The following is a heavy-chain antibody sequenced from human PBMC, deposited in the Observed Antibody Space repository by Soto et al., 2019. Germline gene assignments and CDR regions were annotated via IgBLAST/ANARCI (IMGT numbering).Heavy chain of an antibody. CDR3: ARGGDYDSSGYYYAYFDY. J-gene: IGHJ4*02. V-gene: IGHV1-3*01. CDR2: INAGNGNT. CDR1: GYTFTGDA. D-gene: IGHD3-22*01. Sequence: GASVKGSCKASGYTFTGDAMHWVRQAPGQRLEWMGWINAGNGNTKYSQKFQGRVTITRDTSASTAYMELSSLRSEDTAVYYCARGGDYDSSGYYYAYFDYWGQGTLVTVSS.